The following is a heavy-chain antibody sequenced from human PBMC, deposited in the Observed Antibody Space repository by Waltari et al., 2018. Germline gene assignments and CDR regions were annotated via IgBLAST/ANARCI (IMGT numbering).Heavy chain of an antibody. V-gene: IGHV1-69*04. CDR3: ARWSSYYDSSGYSDFDY. D-gene: IGHD3-22*01. J-gene: IGHJ4*02. Sequence: QVQLVQSGAEVKKPGSSVKVACKASGGTFRRYAISWVGQAPGQGLEWMGRIIPILGIANYAQKFQGRVTITADKSTSTAYMELSSLRSEDTVVYYCARWSSYYDSSGYSDFDYWGQGTLVTVSS. CDR2: IIPILGIA. CDR1: GGTFRRYA.